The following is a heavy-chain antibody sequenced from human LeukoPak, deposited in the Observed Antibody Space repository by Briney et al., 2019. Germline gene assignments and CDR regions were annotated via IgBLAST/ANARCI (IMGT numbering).Heavy chain of an antibody. Sequence: GESLQISCQGSGYSFTSYWIGWVRPMPGKGLEWMGIIYPGDSDTRYSPSSQGQVTISADKSISTAYLQWSSLKASDTAMYYCARQWFGNYYYYMDVWGKGTTVTVSS. CDR1: GYSFTSYW. CDR2: IYPGDSDT. J-gene: IGHJ6*03. V-gene: IGHV5-51*01. CDR3: ARQWFGNYYYYMDV. D-gene: IGHD3-10*01.